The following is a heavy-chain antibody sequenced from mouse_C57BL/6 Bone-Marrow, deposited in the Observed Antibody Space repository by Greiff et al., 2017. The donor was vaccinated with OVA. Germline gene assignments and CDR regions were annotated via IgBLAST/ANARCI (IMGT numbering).Heavy chain of an antibody. CDR1: GFTFSNYW. D-gene: IGHD4-1*01. Sequence: EVKVEESGGGLVQPGGSMKLSCVASGFTFSNYWMNWVRQSPEKGLEWVAQIRLKSDNYATHYAESVKGRFTISRDDSKSSVYLQMNNLRAEDTGIYYCTGETGTYYYAMDYWGQGTSVTVSS. CDR2: IRLKSDNYAT. CDR3: TGETGTYYYAMDY. J-gene: IGHJ4*01. V-gene: IGHV6-3*01.